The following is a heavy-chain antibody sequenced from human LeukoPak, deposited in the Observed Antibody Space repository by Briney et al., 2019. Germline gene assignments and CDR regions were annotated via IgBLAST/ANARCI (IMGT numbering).Heavy chain of an antibody. CDR3: ARDTQPNWYSSGWYESYGMDV. CDR2: ISSSSYI. J-gene: IGHJ6*02. CDR1: GFTFSSYS. V-gene: IGHV3-21*01. Sequence: GGSLRLSCAASGFTFSSYSMNWVRQTPGKGLEWVSSISSSSYIYYADSVKGRFTISRDNAKNSLYLQMNSLRAEDTAVYYCARDTQPNWYSSGWYESYGMDVWGQGTTVTVSS. D-gene: IGHD6-19*01.